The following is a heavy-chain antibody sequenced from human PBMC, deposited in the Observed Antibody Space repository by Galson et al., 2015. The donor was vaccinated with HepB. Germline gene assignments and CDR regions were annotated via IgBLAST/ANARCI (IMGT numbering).Heavy chain of an antibody. V-gene: IGHV1-18*01. D-gene: IGHD3-9*01. Sequence: SVKVSCKASGYTFTTYGISWVRQAPGQGLEWMVWISAYNGNTNYAQKLQGRVTMTTDTSTSTAYMELRSLRSDDTAVYYCARDILTGYVEPWGQGTLVTVSS. CDR2: ISAYNGNT. CDR1: GYTFTTYG. J-gene: IGHJ4*02. CDR3: ARDILTGYVEP.